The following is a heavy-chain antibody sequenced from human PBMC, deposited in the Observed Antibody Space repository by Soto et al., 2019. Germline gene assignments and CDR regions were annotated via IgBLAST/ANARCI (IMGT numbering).Heavy chain of an antibody. V-gene: IGHV1-18*01. D-gene: IGHD1-7*01. J-gene: IGHJ4*02. CDR1: GYTFTSYG. CDR2: ISAYNGNT. Sequence: ASVKVSCKASGYTFTSYGISWVRQAPGQGLEWMGWISAYNGNTNYAQKLQGRVTISRDNAKNSLYLQMNSLRAEDSAVYYCARQRSSGTKDYWGQGTLVTVSS. CDR3: ARQRSSGTKDY.